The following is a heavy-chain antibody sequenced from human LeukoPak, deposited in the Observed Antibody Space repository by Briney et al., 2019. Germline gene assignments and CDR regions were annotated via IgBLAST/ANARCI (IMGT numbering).Heavy chain of an antibody. CDR2: IYTSGST. CDR3: ARDTLLWFGESGFWFDP. V-gene: IGHV4-4*07. D-gene: IGHD3-10*01. CDR1: GGSISSYY. Sequence: SETLSLTCTVSGGSISSYYWSWIRQPAGKGLEWIGRIYTSGSTNYNPSLKSRVTMSVDTSKNQFSLKLSSVTAADTAVYYCARDTLLWFGESGFWFDPWGQGTLVIVSS. J-gene: IGHJ5*02.